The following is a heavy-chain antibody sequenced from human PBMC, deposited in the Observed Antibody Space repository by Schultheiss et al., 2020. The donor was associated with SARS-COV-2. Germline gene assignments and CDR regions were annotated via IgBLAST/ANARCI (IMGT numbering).Heavy chain of an antibody. D-gene: IGHD3-3*01. J-gene: IGHJ4*02. CDR2: INHSGST. V-gene: IGHV4-34*01. CDR1: GGSFSGYY. Sequence: SETLSLTCAVYGGSFSGYYWTWIRRPPGKGLEWIGEINHSGSTNYNPSLKSRVTISVDTSKNQFSLNLRSVTAADTAVYYCARGSLGITVFGVVVPKFYFDFWDPGTLVTVS. CDR3: ARGSLGITVFGVVVPKFYFDF.